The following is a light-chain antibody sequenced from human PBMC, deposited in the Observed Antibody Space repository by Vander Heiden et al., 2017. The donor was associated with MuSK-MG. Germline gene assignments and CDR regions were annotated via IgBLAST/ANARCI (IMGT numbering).Light chain of an antibody. CDR2: DES. V-gene: IGLV3-21*02. CDR3: QVWDDNSDHVI. Sequence: SSVLTQPPSVSVAPGQTARITCGGNNIGIKSVHWYQQKAGQAPVVVVYDESDRPSGIPERFSGFNYGNTATLTISRVEAGDEADYYCQVWDDNSDHVIFGGGTKLIFL. CDR1: NIGIKS. J-gene: IGLJ2*01.